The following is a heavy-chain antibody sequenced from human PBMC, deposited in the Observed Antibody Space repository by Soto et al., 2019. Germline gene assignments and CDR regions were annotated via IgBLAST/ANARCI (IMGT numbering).Heavy chain of an antibody. Sequence: SETLSLTYTLSGSTISTGGYYWYWVRHHPGKGLEWIGYIYYSGTTYYNPSLKSRVTISVDTSKNQFSLKLSSVTAADTAVYYCAASCVACGGFNYYGMDVWGQGTTVT. CDR1: GSTISTGGYY. CDR3: AASCVACGGFNYYGMDV. J-gene: IGHJ6*02. D-gene: IGHD2-21*01. CDR2: IYYSGTT. V-gene: IGHV4-31*03.